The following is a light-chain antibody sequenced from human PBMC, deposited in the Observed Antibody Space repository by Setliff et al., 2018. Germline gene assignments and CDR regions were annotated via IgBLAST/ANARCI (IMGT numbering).Light chain of an antibody. Sequence: QSVLTQPSSVSGSPGQSITISCSGTSSDVGSYDLVSWYQQHPGTAPKLIISDVNNRPSGVSNRSSGSKSGNTASLTISGLQAEDEAAYYCCAYTGSSTDVFGTGTKVTVL. CDR1: SSDVGSYDL. CDR2: DVN. V-gene: IGLV2-14*01. CDR3: CAYTGSSTDV. J-gene: IGLJ1*01.